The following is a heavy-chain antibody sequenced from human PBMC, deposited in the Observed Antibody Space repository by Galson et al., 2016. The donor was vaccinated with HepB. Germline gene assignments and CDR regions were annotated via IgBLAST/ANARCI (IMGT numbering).Heavy chain of an antibody. CDR2: VKSKTDGGTI. CDR1: GFTFRNVW. D-gene: IGHD6-19*01. J-gene: IGHJ6*04. V-gene: IGHV3-15*01. Sequence: SLRLSCAVSGFTFRNVWMSWVRQAPGKGLECVGRVKSKTDGGTIDYAAPVKGRFTISRDDSRNTLYLQMNSLKSEDTAIYYCTTDSDPRSSYYYYYYTMDVRGKGTTVTVSS. CDR3: TTDSDPRSSYYYYYYTMDV.